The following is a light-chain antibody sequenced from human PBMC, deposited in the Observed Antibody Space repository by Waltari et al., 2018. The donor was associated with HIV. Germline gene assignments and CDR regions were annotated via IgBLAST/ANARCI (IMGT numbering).Light chain of an antibody. V-gene: IGKV1-5*03. J-gene: IGKJ2*01. CDR2: LAS. CDR3: QQFETYYI. Sequence: DIRMTQSPPTLSASIGDRVTIPCRASQNIGNFLAWYQQKPGKAPKLLISLASSLERGVPARFSGSGSGSDFTLTISGLQYEDFATYYCQQFETYYIFEQGTRLE. CDR1: QNIGNF.